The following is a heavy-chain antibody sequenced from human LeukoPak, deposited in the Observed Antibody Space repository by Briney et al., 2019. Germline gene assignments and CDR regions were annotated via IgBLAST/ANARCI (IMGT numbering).Heavy chain of an antibody. Sequence: GGSLRLSCAASGFTFSSYEMNWVRQAPGKGLEWVSYIGSSGSTIYYADSVRGRFTISRDNAKNSLYLQMNSLRAEDTAVYYCARASRGYSYGYNYWGQGTLVTVSS. CDR3: ARASRGYSYGYNY. CDR2: IGSSGSTI. V-gene: IGHV3-48*03. D-gene: IGHD5-18*01. CDR1: GFTFSSYE. J-gene: IGHJ4*02.